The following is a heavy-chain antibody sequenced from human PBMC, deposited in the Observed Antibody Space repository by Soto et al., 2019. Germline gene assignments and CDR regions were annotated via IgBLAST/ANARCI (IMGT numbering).Heavy chain of an antibody. CDR2: IYYSGST. CDR3: AREGNPGWFDP. J-gene: IGHJ5*02. CDR1: GGSISSGDYY. Sequence: SETLSLTCTVSGGSISSGDYYWSWIRQPPGKGLEWIGYIYYSGSTYYNPSLKSRVTISVDTSKNQFSLKLSSVTAADTAVYYCAREGNPGWFDPWGQGSLVNFSA. D-gene: IGHD4-4*01. V-gene: IGHV4-30-4*01.